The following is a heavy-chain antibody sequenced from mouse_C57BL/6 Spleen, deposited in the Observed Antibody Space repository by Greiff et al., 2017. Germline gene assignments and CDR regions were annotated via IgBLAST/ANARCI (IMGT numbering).Heavy chain of an antibody. Sequence: VQLQQPGAELVKPGASVKMSCKASGYTFTSYWITWVKQRPGQGLEWIGDIYPGSGSTNYNEKFKSKATLTVDTSSSTAYMQLSSLTSEDSAVYYCASYYGREAWFAYWGQGTLVTVSA. CDR1: GYTFTSYW. CDR3: ASYYGREAWFAY. V-gene: IGHV1-55*01. CDR2: IYPGSGST. D-gene: IGHD1-1*01. J-gene: IGHJ3*01.